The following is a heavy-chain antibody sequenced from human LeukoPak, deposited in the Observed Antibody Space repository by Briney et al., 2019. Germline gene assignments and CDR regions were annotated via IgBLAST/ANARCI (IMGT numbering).Heavy chain of an antibody. CDR2: ISAYHGNT. CDR1: GYTFTNYG. D-gene: IGHD4-17*01. CDR3: VRDTSPGYGDPPAWFDP. Sequence: ASVKVSCKASGYTFTNYGISWVRQAPGHGLEWIGWISAYHGNTNYAQKLQGRVTMTTDTSMSTVYMELRSLRSDDTAVYYCVRDTSPGYGDPPAWFDPWGQGTLVTVSS. V-gene: IGHV1-18*01. J-gene: IGHJ5*02.